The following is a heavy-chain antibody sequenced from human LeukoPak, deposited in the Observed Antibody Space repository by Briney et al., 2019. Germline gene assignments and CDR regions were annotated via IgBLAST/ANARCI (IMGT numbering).Heavy chain of an antibody. Sequence: PGGSLRLSCVASGFTFSAYWMSWVRQAPGKGLEWVAHIKQDGSEKYSVDSVKGRFTISRDNAKNSLYLQMNSLRAEDTAVYYCARGGFGYVYFDYWGPGTLVTVSS. J-gene: IGHJ4*02. D-gene: IGHD3-16*01. CDR3: ARGGFGYVYFDY. CDR1: GFTFSAYW. V-gene: IGHV3-7*01. CDR2: IKQDGSEK.